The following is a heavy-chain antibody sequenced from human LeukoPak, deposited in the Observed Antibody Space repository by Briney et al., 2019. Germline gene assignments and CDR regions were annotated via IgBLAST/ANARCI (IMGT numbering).Heavy chain of an antibody. CDR1: GFTFSSYA. CDR3: AKGSIVVVVAATPDWFDP. V-gene: IGHV3-23*01. Sequence: PGGSLRLSCAASGFTFSSYAMSLGRQAPGKRLEWVSAISGSGGSTYYADSVKGRFTISRDNSKNTLYLQMNSLRAEDTAVYYCAKGSIVVVVAATPDWFDPWGQGTLVTVSS. CDR2: ISGSGGST. D-gene: IGHD2-15*01. J-gene: IGHJ5*02.